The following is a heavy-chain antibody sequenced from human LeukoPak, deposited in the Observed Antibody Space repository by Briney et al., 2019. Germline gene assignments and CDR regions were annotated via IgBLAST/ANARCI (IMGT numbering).Heavy chain of an antibody. CDR2: MNPNSGNT. D-gene: IGHD2-15*01. CDR3: ARVHAYGYCSGGSCYADAFDI. V-gene: IGHV1-8*01. CDR1: GYTFTSYD. J-gene: IGHJ3*02. Sequence: ASVKVSCKASGYTFTSYDINWVRQATGQGLEWMGWMNPNSGNTGYAQKFQGRVSMTRNTSISTAYMELSSLRSEDTAVYYCARVHAYGYCSGGSCYADAFDIWGQGTMVTVSS.